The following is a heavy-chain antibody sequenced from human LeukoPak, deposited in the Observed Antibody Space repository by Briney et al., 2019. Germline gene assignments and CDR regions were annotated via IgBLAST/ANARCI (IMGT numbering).Heavy chain of an antibody. CDR1: GDSVSSNGAS. D-gene: IGHD3-3*01. CDR3: GRETDFGVVTN. J-gene: IGHJ4*02. CDR2: TYYRSQQWHS. Sequence: SQTLSLTCASSGDSVSSNGASWNWIRQSPSRGLEWLGRTYYRSQQWHSDYAPSVKGRITLNPDTSKNQFSLQLNSVTPEDTALYYCGRETDFGVVTNWRRGTLVTVSS. V-gene: IGHV6-1*01.